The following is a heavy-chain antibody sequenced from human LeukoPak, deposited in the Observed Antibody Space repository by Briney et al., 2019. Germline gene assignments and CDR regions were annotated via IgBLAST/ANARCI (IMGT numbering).Heavy chain of an antibody. Sequence: ASVKVSCKASGYTFTSYDINWVRQATGQGLEWMGWMNPNSGNTGYAQKFQGRVTMTRNTSISTAYMELSSLRSEDTAVYYRAIGGSGGYSLDYWGKGTRVAVSS. CDR1: GYTFTSYD. D-gene: IGHD6-19*01. J-gene: IGHJ4*02. CDR3: AIGGSGGYSLDY. CDR2: MNPNSGNT. V-gene: IGHV1-8*01.